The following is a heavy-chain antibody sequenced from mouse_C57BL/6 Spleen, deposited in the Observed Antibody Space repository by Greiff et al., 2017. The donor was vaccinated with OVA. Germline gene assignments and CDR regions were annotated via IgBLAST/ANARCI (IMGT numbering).Heavy chain of an antibody. CDR1: GYTFTSYW. CDR2: IDPSDSET. D-gene: IGHD2-4*01. V-gene: IGHV1-52*01. J-gene: IGHJ2*01. CDR3: AQGDYGDFDY. Sequence: QVQLKQPGAELVRPGSSVKLSCKASGYTFTSYWMHWVKQRPIQGLEWIGNIDPSDSETHYNQKFKDKATLTVDKSSSTAYMQLSSLTSEDSAVYYCAQGDYGDFDYWGQGTTLTVSS.